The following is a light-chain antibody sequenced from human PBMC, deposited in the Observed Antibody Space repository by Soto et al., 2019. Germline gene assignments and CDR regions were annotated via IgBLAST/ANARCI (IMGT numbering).Light chain of an antibody. CDR2: GAS. CDR3: QQYGNSPPFT. V-gene: IGKV3-20*01. J-gene: IGKJ2*01. CDR1: QSVSSSY. Sequence: EIVLTQSPGTLSLSPGERATLSCRASQSVSSSYLAWYQQKPGQAPRLLIYGASSRATGIPDRFSGSGSGTDFTLTINRLEPEDFAVYFCQQYGNSPPFTFGQGTEVEIK.